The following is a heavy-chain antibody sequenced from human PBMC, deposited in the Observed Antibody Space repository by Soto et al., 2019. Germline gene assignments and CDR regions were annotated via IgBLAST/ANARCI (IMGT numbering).Heavy chain of an antibody. V-gene: IGHV1-69*06. CDR3: EGEGATGTTVGE. D-gene: IGHD1-7*01. J-gene: IGHJ4*02. Sequence: QVQLVQSGAEVKKPGSSVKVSCKASGGTFSSYAISWVRQAPGQGLEWMGGIIPIFGTANYAQKFQGRVTSTADKSTSTAYMELSSLRSEDTAVYYCEGEGATGTTVGEWGQGTLVTVSS. CDR1: GGTFSSYA. CDR2: IIPIFGTA.